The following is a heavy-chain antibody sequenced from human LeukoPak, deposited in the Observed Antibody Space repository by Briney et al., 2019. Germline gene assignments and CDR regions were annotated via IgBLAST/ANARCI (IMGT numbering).Heavy chain of an antibody. CDR1: GGSISSSNW. J-gene: IGHJ6*03. V-gene: IGHV4-4*02. D-gene: IGHD2-2*01. Sequence: PSETLSLTCAVSGGSISSSNWWNWVRQPPGKGLEWIGEIYHSGSTNYNPSLKSRVTISVDTSKNQFSLKLSSVTAADTAVYYCAREAGYQLLLGGYYYMDVWGKGTTVTVSS. CDR3: AREAGYQLLLGGYYYMDV. CDR2: IYHSGST.